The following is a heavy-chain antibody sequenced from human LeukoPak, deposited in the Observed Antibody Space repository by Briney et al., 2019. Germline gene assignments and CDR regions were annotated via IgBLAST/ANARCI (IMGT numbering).Heavy chain of an antibody. CDR2: ISYDGRNK. CDR1: GFTFSSYA. D-gene: IGHD6-19*01. CDR3: ARDAFNSGWYGVDY. V-gene: IGHV3-30*04. Sequence: GGSLRLSCAASGFTFSSYAIHWVRQAPGKRLEWVAVISYDGRNKYFAASVKGRFTISRDNSKNTVYLQMNSLRPEDTAVYYCARDAFNSGWYGVDYWGQGTLVTVSS. J-gene: IGHJ4*02.